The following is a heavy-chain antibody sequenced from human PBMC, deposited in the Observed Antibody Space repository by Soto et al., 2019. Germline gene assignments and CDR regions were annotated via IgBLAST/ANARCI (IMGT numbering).Heavy chain of an antibody. Sequence: QVQLQESGPGLVKPSETLSLTCTASGGSISSYYWCWIRQPPGKGLEWIGYIYYSGSTNYNPSLKSRVTISVDTSKNQFSLKLSSVTAADTAVYYCARRYGYSFDYWGQGTLVTVSS. D-gene: IGHD1-1*01. J-gene: IGHJ4*02. CDR2: IYYSGST. V-gene: IGHV4-59*08. CDR1: GGSISSYY. CDR3: ARRYGYSFDY.